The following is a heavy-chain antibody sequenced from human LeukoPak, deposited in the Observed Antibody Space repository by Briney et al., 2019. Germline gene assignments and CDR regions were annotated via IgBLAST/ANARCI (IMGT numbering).Heavy chain of an antibody. D-gene: IGHD6-13*01. CDR1: EFTFSTYW. Sequence: GGSLRLSCAASEFTFSTYWMSWVRQAPGKGLEWVADIKQDGSEKYYVHSVKGRFTISRDNSKNTLYLQMNTLRAEDTAIYYCAKRISGYSSSWYYMDVWGKGTTVTISS. CDR2: IKQDGSEK. V-gene: IGHV3-7*03. J-gene: IGHJ6*03. CDR3: AKRISGYSSSWYYMDV.